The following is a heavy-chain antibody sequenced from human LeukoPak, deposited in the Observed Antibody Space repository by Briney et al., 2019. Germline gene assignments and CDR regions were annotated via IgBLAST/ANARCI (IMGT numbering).Heavy chain of an antibody. Sequence: PGGSLRLSCAASGFTFRDYTFHWVRQTPDKGLEWVAVISPYGSQKWYADSVKGRFTISRDDSKNTLSLQMNSLQTEDTAIYHCVTSPDSAWHQFDFWGQGTLVTVSS. D-gene: IGHD6-19*01. CDR2: ISPYGSQK. V-gene: IGHV3-30-3*01. J-gene: IGHJ4*02. CDR3: VTSPDSAWHQFDF. CDR1: GFTFRDYT.